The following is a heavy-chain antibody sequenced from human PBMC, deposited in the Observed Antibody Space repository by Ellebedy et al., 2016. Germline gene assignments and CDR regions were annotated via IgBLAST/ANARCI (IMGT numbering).Heavy chain of an antibody. J-gene: IGHJ4*02. Sequence: ASVKVSCKASGYTFTSYYMHWVRQAPGQGLEWMGRIIPILGIANYAQKFQGRVTITADKSTSTAYMELSSLRSEDTAVYYCAAGYSSGWPDYWGQGTLVTVSS. CDR1: GYTFTSYY. CDR2: IIPILGIA. D-gene: IGHD6-19*01. V-gene: IGHV1-69*02. CDR3: AAGYSSGWPDY.